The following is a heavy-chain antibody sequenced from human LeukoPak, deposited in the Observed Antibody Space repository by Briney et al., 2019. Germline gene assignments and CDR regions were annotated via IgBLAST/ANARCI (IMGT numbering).Heavy chain of an antibody. CDR1: GGSISSGGYY. J-gene: IGHJ6*02. Sequence: PSETLSLTCTVSGGSISSGGYYWSWIRQPPGKGLEWIGYIYHSGSTYYNPSLKSRVTISVDRSKNQFSLKLSSVTAADTAVYYCARDSYGDYDVSYYGMDVWGQGTTVTVSS. CDR2: IYHSGST. CDR3: ARDSYGDYDVSYYGMDV. D-gene: IGHD4-17*01. V-gene: IGHV4-30-2*01.